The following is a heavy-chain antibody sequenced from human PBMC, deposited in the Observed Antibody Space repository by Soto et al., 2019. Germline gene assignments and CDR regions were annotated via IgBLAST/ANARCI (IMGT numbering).Heavy chain of an antibody. CDR1: GFAFTSFH. J-gene: IGHJ5*02. CDR2: VNPSGGGT. Sequence: GASVKGCCETSGFAFTSFHMHWVRQAPGQGLEWMEMVNPSGGGTDYAQRFQGRVTLTSDTSTTTVYMELRTLRSDDTAVYYCARAGKNWFDPWGQGTLVTVYS. V-gene: IGHV1-46*01. CDR3: ARAGKNWFDP.